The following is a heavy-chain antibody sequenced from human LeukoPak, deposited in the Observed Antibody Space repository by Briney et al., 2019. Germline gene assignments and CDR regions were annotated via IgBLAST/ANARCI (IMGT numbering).Heavy chain of an antibody. Sequence: GGSLRLSCAASGFTFGNYWMNWVRQAPGKGLEWVANIKQDGSEKYYVDSVKGRFTISRDNAKNTLYLQMNSLRAEDTAVYYCARDDGDYYFDSWGQGTLVTVSS. V-gene: IGHV3-7*01. J-gene: IGHJ4*02. CDR2: IKQDGSEK. CDR1: GFTFGNYW. CDR3: ARDDGDYYFDS. D-gene: IGHD4-17*01.